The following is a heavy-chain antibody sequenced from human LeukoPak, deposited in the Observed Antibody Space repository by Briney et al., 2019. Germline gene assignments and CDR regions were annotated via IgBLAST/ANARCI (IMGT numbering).Heavy chain of an antibody. Sequence: GGSLRLSCAASGFTFSSYAMSWVRQAPGKGLEWVAVISYDGSNKYYADSVKGRFTISRDNSKNTLYLQMNSLRAEDTAVYYCAKGRSPGYYYYYGMDVWGQGTTVTVSS. CDR1: GFTFSSYA. J-gene: IGHJ6*02. CDR3: AKGRSPGYYYYYGMDV. V-gene: IGHV3-30*18. D-gene: IGHD1-26*01. CDR2: ISYDGSNK.